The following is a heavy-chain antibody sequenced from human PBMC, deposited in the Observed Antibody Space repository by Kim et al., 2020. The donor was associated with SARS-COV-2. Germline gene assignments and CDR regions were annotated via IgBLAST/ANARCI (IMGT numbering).Heavy chain of an antibody. CDR3: ARVGAYYYDSSGYPNDAFDI. V-gene: IGHV4-31*03. J-gene: IGHJ3*02. CDR2: IYYSGST. D-gene: IGHD3-22*01. Sequence: SETLSLTCTVSGGSISSGGYYWSWIRQHPGKGLEWIGYIYYSGSTYYNPSLKSRVTISVDTSKNQFSLKLSSVTAADTAVYYCARVGAYYYDSSGYPNDAFDIWGQGTMVTVSS. CDR1: GGSISSGGYY.